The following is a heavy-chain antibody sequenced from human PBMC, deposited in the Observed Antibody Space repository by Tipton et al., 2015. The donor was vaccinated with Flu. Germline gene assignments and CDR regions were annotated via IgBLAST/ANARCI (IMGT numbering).Heavy chain of an antibody. CDR3: ARLSYYDVDLKNFYFDY. V-gene: IGHV4-39*02. Sequence: TLSLTCTVSSGSIRSTNYFCAWIRQPPGKRLELIGSIYPSGTTYYNPSLKSRVTISVDTSKSHFSLKLRSVTAAGTAVYYCARLSYYDVDLKNFYFDYWGQGALVTVSS. D-gene: IGHD3-10*02. J-gene: IGHJ4*02. CDR1: SGSIRSTNYF. CDR2: IYPSGTT.